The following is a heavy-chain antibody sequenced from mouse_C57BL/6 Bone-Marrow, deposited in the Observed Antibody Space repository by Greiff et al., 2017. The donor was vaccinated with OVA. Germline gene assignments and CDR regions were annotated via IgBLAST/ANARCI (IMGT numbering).Heavy chain of an antibody. Sequence: QVQLQQPGAELVLPGASVKLSCKASGYTFTSYWMHWVRQRPGQGLEWIGEIDPSDSYTNYNQKFKGKSTLTVDKSSSTAYMQLSSLTSEVSAVYYCARGAYAMDYWGQGTSVTVSS. J-gene: IGHJ4*01. V-gene: IGHV1-69*01. CDR2: IDPSDSYT. CDR1: GYTFTSYW. CDR3: ARGAYAMDY.